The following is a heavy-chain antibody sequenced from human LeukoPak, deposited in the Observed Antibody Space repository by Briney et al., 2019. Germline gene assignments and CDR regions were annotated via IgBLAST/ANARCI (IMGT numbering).Heavy chain of an antibody. V-gene: IGHV1-8*01. CDR2: LNPNSGKT. CDR3: ARGRPGLAAAGTYDF. J-gene: IGHJ4*02. Sequence: ASVKVSCKASGYTFTSSDINWLRQATGQGPEWMGWLNPNSGKTGYAQKLQGRVTLTHDTATSTAYMELSNLRFEDTAVYYCARGRPGLAAAGTYDFWGQGTLITVSS. D-gene: IGHD6-13*01. CDR1: GYTFTSSD.